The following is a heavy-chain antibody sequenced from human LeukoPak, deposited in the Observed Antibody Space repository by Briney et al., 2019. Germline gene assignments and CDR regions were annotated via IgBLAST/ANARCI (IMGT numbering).Heavy chain of an antibody. D-gene: IGHD2-15*01. V-gene: IGHV4-39*01. CDR3: ASGGFDI. CDR2: IHYSGGT. Sequence: SETLSLTCTVSGASISSSSYYWGWIRQPPGKGLEWIGSIHYSGGTYDNPSLKSRVTISVDTSKNQFSLKLSSVIAADTAVYYCASGGFDIWGQGTMVTVSS. J-gene: IGHJ3*02. CDR1: GASISSSSYY.